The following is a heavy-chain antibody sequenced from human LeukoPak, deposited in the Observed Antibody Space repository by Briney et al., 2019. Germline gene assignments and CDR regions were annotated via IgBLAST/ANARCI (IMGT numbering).Heavy chain of an antibody. D-gene: IGHD2-2*02. V-gene: IGHV4-59*01. CDR2: IYSSGST. Sequence: SEALSLTCTVSGGSISNYYWSWIRQPPGKGLEWIGYIYSSGSTNYNHSLKSRVTISVDTSKNQLSLKLSSATAADTAVYYCARGDCSSTSCYKAPDAFDIWGQGTMVTVSS. CDR3: ARGDCSSTSCYKAPDAFDI. CDR1: GGSISNYY. J-gene: IGHJ3*02.